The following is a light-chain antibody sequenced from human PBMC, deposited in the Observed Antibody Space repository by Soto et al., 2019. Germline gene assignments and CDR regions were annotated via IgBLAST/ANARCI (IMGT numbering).Light chain of an antibody. Sequence: QSALTQPASVSGSPGQSITISCTGTSSDVGGYNLVSWYQQHPGEAPKLMIYEVTNRPSGVSNRFSGSKSGNTASLTISGLQAEDEADYYCSSYIPTITDWAFGGGTKVTVL. V-gene: IGLV2-14*03. J-gene: IGLJ3*02. CDR3: SSYIPTITDWA. CDR2: EVT. CDR1: SSDVGGYNL.